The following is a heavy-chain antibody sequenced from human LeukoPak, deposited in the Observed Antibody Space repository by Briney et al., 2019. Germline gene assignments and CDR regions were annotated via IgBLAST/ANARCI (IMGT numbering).Heavy chain of an antibody. D-gene: IGHD5-12*01. V-gene: IGHV1-2*02. J-gene: IGHJ6*02. CDR1: GYTFTGYY. CDR3: ARDHLYSGYDWCYYYGMDV. CDR2: INPNSGGT. Sequence: ASVKVSCKASGYTFTGYYMHWVRQAPGQGLEWMGWINPNSGGTNYAQKFQGRVTMTRDTSISTAYMELSRLRSDDTAVYYCARDHLYSGYDWCYYYGMDVWGQGTTVTVSS.